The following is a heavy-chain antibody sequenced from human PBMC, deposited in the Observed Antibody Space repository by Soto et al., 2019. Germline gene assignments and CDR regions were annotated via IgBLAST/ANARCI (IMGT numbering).Heavy chain of an antibody. J-gene: IGHJ4*02. D-gene: IGHD3-3*01. CDR2: IYYSGST. Sequence: QLQLQESGPGLVKPSETLSLTCTVSGGSISSSSYYWGWIRQPPGKGLEWIGSIYYSGSTYYNPSLKSRGTIAVDTSKNQFSLKLSSVTAADTAVYYCARRVYDFWSGTAFDYWGQGTLVTVSS. CDR3: ARRVYDFWSGTAFDY. CDR1: GGSISSSSYY. V-gene: IGHV4-39*01.